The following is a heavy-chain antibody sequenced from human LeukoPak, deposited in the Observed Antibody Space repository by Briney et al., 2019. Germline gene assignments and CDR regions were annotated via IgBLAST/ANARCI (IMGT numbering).Heavy chain of an antibody. J-gene: IGHJ4*02. CDR2: ISESGDVT. V-gene: IGHV3-23*01. CDR1: GFTFSNYP. Sequence: GGSLRLSCEASGFTFSNYPMSWVRQAPGRGLEWVSVISESGDVTHYADAMKGRFTISRDNAKNTLYLQMNSLRAEDTAVYYCAKGPDTAYFWGDYWGQGTLVTVSS. D-gene: IGHD5-18*01. CDR3: AKGPDTAYFWGDY.